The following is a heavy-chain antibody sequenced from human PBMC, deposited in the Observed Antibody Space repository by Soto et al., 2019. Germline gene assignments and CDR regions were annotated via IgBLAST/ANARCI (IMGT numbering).Heavy chain of an antibody. CDR3: AKDPSKKVVAAEIGTGG. CDR2: ISGSGGST. CDR1: GFTFSSYA. J-gene: IGHJ4*02. V-gene: IGHV3-23*01. D-gene: IGHD2-15*01. Sequence: GGSLRLSCAASGFTFSSYAMSWVRQAPGKGLEWVSAISGSGGSTYYADSVKGRFTISRDNSKNTLYLQMNSLRAEDTAVYYCAKDPSKKVVAAEIGTGGWGQGTLVTVSS.